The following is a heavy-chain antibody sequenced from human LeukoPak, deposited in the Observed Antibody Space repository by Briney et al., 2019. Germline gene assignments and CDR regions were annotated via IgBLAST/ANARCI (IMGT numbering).Heavy chain of an antibody. J-gene: IGHJ4*02. D-gene: IGHD3-22*01. CDR3: ASRYYYDSSGRNY. Sequence: GGSLRLSCAASGFTFSSYWMHWVRQAPGKGLFCISRINSDGSSTSYADSVKGRFTISRDKDKTTLSLQMNSLRAEDTAVYYCASRYYYDSSGRNYWGQGTLVTVSS. V-gene: IGHV3-74*01. CDR2: INSDGSST. CDR1: GFTFSSYW.